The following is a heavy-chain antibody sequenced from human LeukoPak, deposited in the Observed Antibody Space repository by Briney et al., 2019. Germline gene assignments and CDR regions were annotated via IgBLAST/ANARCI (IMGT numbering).Heavy chain of an antibody. CDR2: IFYRGST. CDR3: ARLDHIQNGMDV. Sequence: PSETLSLTCTVSGDSISIYYWNWIRQPPGKGLEWIGYIFYRGSTNYNPSLKRRVSMSVDTSKSQSSLRLSSVTAADTAVYYCARLDHIQNGMDVWGQGTTVTVSS. D-gene: IGHD2-21*01. J-gene: IGHJ6*02. V-gene: IGHV4-59*08. CDR1: GDSISIYY.